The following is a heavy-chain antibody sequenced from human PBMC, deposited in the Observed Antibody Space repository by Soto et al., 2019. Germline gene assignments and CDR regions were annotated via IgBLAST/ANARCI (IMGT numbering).Heavy chain of an antibody. J-gene: IGHJ6*02. CDR3: ARVRITMVRGVIRNYYYYGMDV. Sequence: PSETLSLPCAVYGGSFSGNYWSWIRQPPGKGLEWIGEINHSGSTNYNPSLKSRVTISVDTSKNQFSLKLSSVTVADTAVYYCARVRITMVRGVIRNYYYYGMDVWGQGTTVTVSS. V-gene: IGHV4-34*01. CDR2: INHSGST. D-gene: IGHD3-10*01. CDR1: GGSFSGNY.